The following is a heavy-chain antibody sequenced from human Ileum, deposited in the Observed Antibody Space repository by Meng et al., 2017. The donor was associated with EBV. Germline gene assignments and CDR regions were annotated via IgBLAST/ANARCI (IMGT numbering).Heavy chain of an antibody. D-gene: IGHD4-17*01. CDR1: VDSISSNNW. CDR3: ASGRDYAWHS. J-gene: IGHJ4*02. Sequence: QVKRQGSGPGLVKPSGTLSLTCAVSVDSISSNNWWSWVRQHTGKGLEWIGEIYHSGSTNYNPSFKSRVTMSVDKSKNQISLNLSSVTAADTAVYYCASGRDYAWHSWGRGTLVTVSS. V-gene: IGHV4-4*02. CDR2: IYHSGST.